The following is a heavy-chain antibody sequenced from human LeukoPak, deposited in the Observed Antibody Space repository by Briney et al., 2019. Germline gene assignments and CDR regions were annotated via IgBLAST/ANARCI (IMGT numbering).Heavy chain of an antibody. CDR3: ASSRDHSQWLVHVWFDP. Sequence: ASVKVSCKASGYTLTDYYLHWVRQAPGQGLEWMGWINPNSGGTNYAQKFQGRVTMTRDTSISTAYMELSRLRSDDTAVYYCASSRDHSQWLVHVWFDPWGQGTLVTVSS. D-gene: IGHD6-19*01. CDR1: GYTLTDYY. CDR2: INPNSGGT. J-gene: IGHJ5*02. V-gene: IGHV1-2*02.